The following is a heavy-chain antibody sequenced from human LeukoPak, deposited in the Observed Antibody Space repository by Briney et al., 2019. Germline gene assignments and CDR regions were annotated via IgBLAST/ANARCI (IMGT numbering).Heavy chain of an antibody. CDR3: ARDYYYDSSGIHAFDI. CDR1: GFTFSSYW. CDR2: SNSYGSSK. D-gene: IGHD3-22*01. V-gene: IGHV3-74*01. J-gene: IGHJ3*02. Sequence: GGSLRLSCAASGFTFSSYWMHWVRQAPGKGLVLVSRSNSYGSSKSHADSVKGRFPISRDNAKHALYLQMNSLRAEDTAVYYCARDYYYDSSGIHAFDIWGQGTMVTVSS.